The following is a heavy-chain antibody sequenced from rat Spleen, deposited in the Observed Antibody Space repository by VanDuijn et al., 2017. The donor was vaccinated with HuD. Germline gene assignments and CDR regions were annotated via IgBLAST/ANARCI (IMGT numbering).Heavy chain of an antibody. V-gene: IGHV5-31*01. CDR1: GFTFNNYW. Sequence: EVQLVESGRGLVQPGRSLKLSCVSSGFTFNNYWITLIRQASGKGLAWVASITHNGGTTYSPDSVKGRFTISRDNAHRTLYLQMDSLRSEDTATYFCARQGNYGGFSGIMDAWGQGASVTVSS. CDR2: ITHNGGTT. J-gene: IGHJ4*01. D-gene: IGHD1-11*01. CDR3: ARQGNYGGFSGIMDA.